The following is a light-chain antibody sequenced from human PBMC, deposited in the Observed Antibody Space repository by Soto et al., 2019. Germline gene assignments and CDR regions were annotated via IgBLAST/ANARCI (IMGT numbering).Light chain of an antibody. CDR1: QSVNSY. V-gene: IGKV3-15*01. J-gene: IGKJ5*01. Sequence: EIVMTDARATLSVSPGERATLSCRASQSVNSYLAWYQKKPGQAPRLLIYGASTRATGIPARFSGSGSGTDFTLTISSLQSEDSAVYYCQQYDKWPPVTFGQGTRLEIK. CDR3: QQYDKWPPVT. CDR2: GAS.